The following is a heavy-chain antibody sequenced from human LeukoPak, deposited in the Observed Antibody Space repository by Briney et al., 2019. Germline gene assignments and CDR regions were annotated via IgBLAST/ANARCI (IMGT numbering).Heavy chain of an antibody. CDR3: ARGMRLFDY. J-gene: IGHJ4*02. V-gene: IGHV4-4*07. Sequence: PSETLSLTCTVSGASVNDYYWNWIRQPAGGGREWIGRIYDSGSANYNASLKSRVTMSVDTSKIQFYLKLNSVTAADTAVYYCARGMRLFDYWGQGTLVTVSS. CDR1: GASVNDYY. CDR2: IYDSGSA.